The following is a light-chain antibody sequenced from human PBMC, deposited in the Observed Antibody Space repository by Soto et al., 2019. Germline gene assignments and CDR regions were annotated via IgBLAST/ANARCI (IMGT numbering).Light chain of an antibody. Sequence: QSALTQPPSASGSPGQSVTISCTGTSSDVGGYNYVSWYQQHPGKAPKLMIYEVSKRPSGVPDRFSGSKSGNTASLTVSGLQAEDKADYYCSSYAGSNNSIVFGTGTKLTVL. CDR2: EVS. CDR3: SSYAGSNNSIV. J-gene: IGLJ1*01. V-gene: IGLV2-8*01. CDR1: SSDVGGYNY.